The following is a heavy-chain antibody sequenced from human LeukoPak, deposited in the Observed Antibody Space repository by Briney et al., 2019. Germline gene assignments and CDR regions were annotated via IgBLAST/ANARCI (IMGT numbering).Heavy chain of an antibody. CDR1: GGYISSYY. V-gene: IGHV4-59*08. J-gene: IGHJ4*02. CDR2: IYYSGST. Sequence: SETLSLTCTVSGGYISSYYWSWIRQPPGKGLEWIGYIYYSGSTNYNPSLKSRVTISLDTSKNQFSLELTSVTASDTAVYYCARKFDSWGQGILVTVSS. CDR3: ARKFDS.